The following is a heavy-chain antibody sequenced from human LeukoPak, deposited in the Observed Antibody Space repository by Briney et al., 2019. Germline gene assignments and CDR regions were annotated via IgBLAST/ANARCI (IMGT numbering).Heavy chain of an antibody. D-gene: IGHD1-14*01. J-gene: IGHJ6*03. V-gene: IGHV3-23*01. CDR3: ADPGISYYYMDV. Sequence: GGSLRLSCAASGFTFSSYAMSWVRQAPGKGLEWVSAISGSGGSTYYADSVKGRFTISRDNSKNTLYLQMNSLRAEDTAVYYCADPGISYYYMDVWGKGTTVTVSS. CDR2: ISGSGGST. CDR1: GFTFSSYA.